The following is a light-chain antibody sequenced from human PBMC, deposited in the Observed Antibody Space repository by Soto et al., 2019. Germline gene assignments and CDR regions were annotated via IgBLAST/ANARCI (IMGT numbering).Light chain of an antibody. CDR2: GNG. V-gene: IGLV1-40*01. J-gene: IGLJ1*01. Sequence: QSVLTQPPSASSTPGQTVTISCSGSTSNIGTFYVYWYQHLPGTAPKLLIYGNGNRPSGVPDRFSGSKSGTSASLAITGLQAEDEADYYCQSYDSSLSGSEVFGTGTKVTVL. CDR3: QSYDSSLSGSEV. CDR1: TSNIGTFY.